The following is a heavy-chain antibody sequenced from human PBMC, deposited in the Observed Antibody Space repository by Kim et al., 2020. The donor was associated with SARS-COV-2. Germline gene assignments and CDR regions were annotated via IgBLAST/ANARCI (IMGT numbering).Heavy chain of an antibody. V-gene: IGHV4-39*01. D-gene: IGHD3-10*01. Sequence: SETLSLTCTVSGGSISSSSYYWGWIRQPPGKGLEWIGSIYYSGSTYYNPSLKSRVTISVDTSKNQFSLKLSSVTAADTAVYYCARGGSGSYYNPMVYYYGMDVWGQGTTVTVSS. J-gene: IGHJ6*02. CDR1: GGSISSSSYY. CDR3: ARGGSGSYYNPMVYYYGMDV. CDR2: IYYSGST.